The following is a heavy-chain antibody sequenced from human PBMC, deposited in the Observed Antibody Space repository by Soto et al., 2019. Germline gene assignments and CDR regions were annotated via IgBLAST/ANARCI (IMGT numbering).Heavy chain of an antibody. V-gene: IGHV3-21*01. CDR1: GFTFSSYD. CDR2: ITTSGSYI. Sequence: EVQLVESGGGLVKPGGSLRLSCAASGFTFSSYDMNSVRQAPGKGLEYVSSITTSGSYIYYGDSVRGRFTISRDNAKNSLFLQMGSLRAEDTAVYYCVRSGTATMLRHNWFDPWGQGTLVTVSS. D-gene: IGHD1-1*01. J-gene: IGHJ5*02. CDR3: VRSGTATMLRHNWFDP.